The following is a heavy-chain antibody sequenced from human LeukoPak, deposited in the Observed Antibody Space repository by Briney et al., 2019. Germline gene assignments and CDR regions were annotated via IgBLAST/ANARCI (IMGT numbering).Heavy chain of an antibody. CDR1: GGSISSGGYY. V-gene: IGHV4-31*03. J-gene: IGHJ4*02. Sequence: PSETLSLTCTVSGGSISSGGYYWSWIRQHPGTGLERIGYIYYSGSTYYNPSLKSRVTISVDTSKNQFSLKLSSVTAADTAVYYCARGPGYVWGSYRYSPVDYWGQGTLVTVSS. CDR2: IYYSGST. D-gene: IGHD3-16*02. CDR3: ARGPGYVWGSYRYSPVDY.